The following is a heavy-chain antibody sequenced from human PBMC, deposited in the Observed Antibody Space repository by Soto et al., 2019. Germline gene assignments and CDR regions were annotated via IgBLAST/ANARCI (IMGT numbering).Heavy chain of an antibody. J-gene: IGHJ5*02. D-gene: IGHD1-26*01. V-gene: IGHV3-23*01. Sequence: GGSLRLSCAASGFTFSSYAMSWVRQAPGKGLEWVSATSGSGGSTYYADSVKGRFTISRDNSKNTLYLQMNSLRAEDTAVYYCAKGSEHSGSYLYNWFDPWGQGTLVTVSS. CDR3: AKGSEHSGSYLYNWFDP. CDR2: TSGSGGST. CDR1: GFTFSSYA.